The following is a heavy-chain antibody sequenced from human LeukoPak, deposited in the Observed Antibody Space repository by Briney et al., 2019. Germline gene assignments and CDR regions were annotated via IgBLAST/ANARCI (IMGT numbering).Heavy chain of an antibody. J-gene: IGHJ4*02. CDR2: IKADGSEK. D-gene: IGHD1-26*01. Sequence: PGGSLRLSCAASGFSFSGHWMNWVRQPSGKGLEWVANIKADGSEKYYVDSVKGRFTISRDDAKRTVDLQMDNLRAEDTAIYYCAYRNNFEYWGQGALVTVSS. CDR1: GFSFSGHW. CDR3: AYRNNFEY. V-gene: IGHV3-7*05.